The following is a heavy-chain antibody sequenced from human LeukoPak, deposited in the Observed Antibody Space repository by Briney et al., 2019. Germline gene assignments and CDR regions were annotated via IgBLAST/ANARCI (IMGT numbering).Heavy chain of an antibody. J-gene: IGHJ4*02. CDR3: AVRGYSGYDTSYFDY. CDR2: INSDGSST. D-gene: IGHD5-12*01. CDR1: GFTFSSYW. Sequence: GGSLRLSCAASGFTFSSYWMHWVRPAPGKGLVWVSRINSDGSSTSYADSVKGRFTISRDNAKNTLYLQMNSLRAEDTAVYYCAVRGYSGYDTSYFDYWGQGTLVTVSS. V-gene: IGHV3-74*01.